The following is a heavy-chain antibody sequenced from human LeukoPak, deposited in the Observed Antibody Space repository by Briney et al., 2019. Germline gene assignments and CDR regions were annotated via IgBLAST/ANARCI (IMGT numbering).Heavy chain of an antibody. CDR3: ARVTEGLYGMDV. D-gene: IGHD2-8*02. J-gene: IGHJ6*02. V-gene: IGHV1-46*01. CDR2: INPSGGST. CDR1: GGTFSSYA. Sequence: ASVKVSCKASGGTFSSYAISWVRQAPGQGLEWMGIINPSGGSTSYAQKFQGRVTMTRDTSTSTVYMELSSLRSEDTAVYYCARVTEGLYGMDVWGQGTTVTVSS.